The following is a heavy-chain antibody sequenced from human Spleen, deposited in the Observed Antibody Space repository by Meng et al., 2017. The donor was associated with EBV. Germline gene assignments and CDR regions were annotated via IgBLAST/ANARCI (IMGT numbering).Heavy chain of an antibody. CDR2: VDPTGNP. V-gene: IGHV4-30-2*01. Sequence: QVQLQQWGLGLVKPSRTLSLTCSVSGGSISSGGYSWTWIRQPPGKGLGWIGYVDPTGNPDYNPSLRSRVAISLDRSKNRFSLMLTSMTAADTAVYYCARALDFGGHPIDVWGQGTLLTVSS. CDR3: ARALDFGGHPIDV. D-gene: IGHD4-23*01. J-gene: IGHJ4*02. CDR1: GGSISSGGYS.